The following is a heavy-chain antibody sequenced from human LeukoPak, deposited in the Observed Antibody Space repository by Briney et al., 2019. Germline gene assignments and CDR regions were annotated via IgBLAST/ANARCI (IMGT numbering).Heavy chain of an antibody. CDR2: ISSSSSYI. D-gene: IGHD2-2*01. Sequence: GGSLRLSCAASGFTFRSYSMNWVRQAPGKGLEWVSSISSSSSYIYSADSVKGRFTISRDDAKNSLYLQMNSLRAEDTAVYYCARDWSSVDYWGQGTLVTVSS. CDR1: GFTFRSYS. CDR3: ARDWSSVDY. V-gene: IGHV3-21*01. J-gene: IGHJ4*02.